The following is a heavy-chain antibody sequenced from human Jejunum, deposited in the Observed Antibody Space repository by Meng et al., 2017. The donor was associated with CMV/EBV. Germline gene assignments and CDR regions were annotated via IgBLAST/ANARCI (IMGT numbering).Heavy chain of an antibody. J-gene: IGHJ6*02. D-gene: IGHD1/OR15-1a*01. CDR1: GFALSDYY. CDR2: IGNGYSGSAI. Sequence: ATGFALSDYYMIWIRQAPGRWLEYILYIGNGYSGSAIYYADSVKGRFTISRDNAENSLYLQMNSLRAEDTAVYYCARDWLNKAMDVWGQGTTVTVFS. V-gene: IGHV3-11*01. CDR3: ARDWLNKAMDV.